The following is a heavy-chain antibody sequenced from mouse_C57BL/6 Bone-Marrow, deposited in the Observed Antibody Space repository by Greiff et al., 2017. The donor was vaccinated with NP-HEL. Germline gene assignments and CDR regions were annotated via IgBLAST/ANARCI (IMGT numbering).Heavy chain of an antibody. CDR3: ERWPASGLAY. V-gene: IGHV1-52*01. CDR1: GYTFTSYW. D-gene: IGHD6-1*01. Sequence: VQLQQPGAELVRPGSSVKLSCKASGYTFTSYWMHWVKQRPIQGLEWIGNIDPSDSETHYNQKFKDKATLTVDKSSSTAYMQLSSLTSEDSAVYYCERWPASGLAYWGQGTLVTVSA. J-gene: IGHJ3*01. CDR2: IDPSDSET.